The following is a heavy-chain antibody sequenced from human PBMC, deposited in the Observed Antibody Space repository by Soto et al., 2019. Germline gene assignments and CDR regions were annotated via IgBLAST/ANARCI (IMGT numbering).Heavy chain of an antibody. CDR1: GFTFSSYA. V-gene: IGHV3-23*01. D-gene: IGHD1-7*01. Sequence: GGSLRLSCAASGFTFSSYAMSWVRQAPGKGLEWVSAISGSGGSTYYADSVKGRFTISRDNSKNTLYLQMNSLRAEDTAVYYCAKGYLELPPGYYYGMDVWGQGTTVTVSS. CDR2: ISGSGGST. CDR3: AKGYLELPPGYYYGMDV. J-gene: IGHJ6*02.